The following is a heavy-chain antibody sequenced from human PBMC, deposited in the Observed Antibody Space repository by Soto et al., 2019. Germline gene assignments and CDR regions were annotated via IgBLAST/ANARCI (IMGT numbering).Heavy chain of an antibody. CDR3: ARHRDAFSSTFDY. J-gene: IGHJ4*02. CDR1: GFTVSTNY. Sequence: EVQLVETGGGLIQPGGSLRLSCAVSGFTVSTNYMSWVRQAPEKGLEWVSALYSGGSTYYADSVKGRFTISRDNSKNTLHLQMNSLRAEDTALYYCARHRDAFSSTFDYWGQGTLVTVSS. D-gene: IGHD3-3*02. CDR2: LYSGGST. V-gene: IGHV3-53*02.